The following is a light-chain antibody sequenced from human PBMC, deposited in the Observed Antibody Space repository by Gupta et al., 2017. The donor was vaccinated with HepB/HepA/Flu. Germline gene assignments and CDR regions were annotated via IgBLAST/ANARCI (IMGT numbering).Light chain of an antibody. CDR2: GAS. Sequence: EIVLTQSPGTLSLSPGERATLSCRASENVNVNYLVWYQQNPGQAPRLLIYGASIRATGILDRLSARGSVTHFTLSISMLEPEDFTVSFTWRDCSSAGTFGQGTNVEIK. CDR3: WRDCSSAGT. CDR1: ENVNVNY. J-gene: IGKJ1*01. V-gene: IGKV3-20*01.